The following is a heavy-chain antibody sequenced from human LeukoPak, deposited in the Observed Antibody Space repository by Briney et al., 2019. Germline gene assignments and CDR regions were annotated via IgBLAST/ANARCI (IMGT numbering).Heavy chain of an antibody. V-gene: IGHV3-11*01. CDR3: ARYYYDSSGYYPEFEGRGYFDY. D-gene: IGHD3-22*01. CDR1: GFTFSDYY. Sequence: PGGSLRLSCAASGFTFSDYYMSWIRQAPGKGLEWVSYISSSGSTIYYADSVKGRFTISRDNAKNSLYLQMNSLRAEDTAVYYCARYYYDSSGYYPEFEGRGYFDYWGQGTLVTVSS. J-gene: IGHJ4*02. CDR2: ISSSGSTI.